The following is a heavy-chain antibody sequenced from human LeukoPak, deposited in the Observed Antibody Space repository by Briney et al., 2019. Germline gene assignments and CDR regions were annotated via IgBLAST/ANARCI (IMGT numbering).Heavy chain of an antibody. CDR2: ISAYNGNT. D-gene: IGHD6-6*01. CDR3: ARAYSSSFSRHFDY. CDR1: GYTFTSYG. Sequence: ASVKVSCKASGYTFTSYGISWVRQAPGQGPEWMGWISAYNGNTNYAQKLQGRVTMTTDTSTSTAYMELRSLRSDDTAVYYCARAYSSSFSRHFDYWGQGTLVTVSS. J-gene: IGHJ4*02. V-gene: IGHV1-18*01.